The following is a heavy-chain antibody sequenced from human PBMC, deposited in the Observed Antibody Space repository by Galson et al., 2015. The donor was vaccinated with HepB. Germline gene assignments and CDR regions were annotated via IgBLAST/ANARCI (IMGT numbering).Heavy chain of an antibody. CDR3: ATLGSYFDSSGSTPYYYYAMDV. V-gene: IGHV3-23*01. D-gene: IGHD3-22*01. J-gene: IGHJ6*02. CDR1: GFTFSSYA. CDR2: ISSSGGNT. Sequence: LRLSCAASGFTFSSYAISWVRQAPGKGLEWVSGISSSGGNTYYADAVKGRFTISRDNSKNTLYLQMNSLRAEDTAVYYCATLGSYFDSSGSTPYYYYAMDVWGQRTTVTGSS.